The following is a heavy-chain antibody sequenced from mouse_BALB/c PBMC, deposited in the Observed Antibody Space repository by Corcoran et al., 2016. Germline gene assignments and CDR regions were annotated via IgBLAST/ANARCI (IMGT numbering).Heavy chain of an antibody. D-gene: IGHD2-1*01. V-gene: IGHV1S22*01. CDR3: TRWGSLLRYFDV. Sequence: LQQPGSELVRPGASVKLSCKASGYTFTSYWMHWVKQRHGQGLEWIGNIYPGSGSTNYDEKFKSKGTLTVDTSSSTAYMHLSSLTSEDSAVYYCTRWGSLLRYFDVGGAGTTVTVSS. CDR2: IYPGSGST. J-gene: IGHJ1*01. CDR1: GYTFTSYW.